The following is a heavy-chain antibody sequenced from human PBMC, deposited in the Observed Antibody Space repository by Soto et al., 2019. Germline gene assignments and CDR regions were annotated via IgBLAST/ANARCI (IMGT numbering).Heavy chain of an antibody. CDR3: ARDLECGGDCSDAFDI. V-gene: IGHV3-48*02. CDR1: GFTFSSYS. Sequence: GGSLRLSCAASGFTFSSYSMNWVRQAPGKGLEWVSYISSSSSTIYYADSVKGRFTISRDNAKNSLYLQMNSLRDEDTAVYYCARDLECGGDCSDAFDIWGQGTMVTVSS. CDR2: ISSSSSTI. D-gene: IGHD2-21*02. J-gene: IGHJ3*02.